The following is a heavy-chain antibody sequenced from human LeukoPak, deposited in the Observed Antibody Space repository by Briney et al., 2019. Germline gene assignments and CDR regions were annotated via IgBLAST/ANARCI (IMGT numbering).Heavy chain of an antibody. Sequence: SETLSLTCTVSSGSITYYYWSWIRQPPGKGLEWIGYIYARGTTNYNPSLKSRVAISADSSRDQFSLRLTSVTAADTAIYYCARQPVPGTYYFDYWGQGTLVTVSS. CDR2: IYARGTT. CDR1: SGSITYYY. CDR3: ARQPVPGTYYFDY. D-gene: IGHD6-19*01. V-gene: IGHV4-4*09. J-gene: IGHJ4*02.